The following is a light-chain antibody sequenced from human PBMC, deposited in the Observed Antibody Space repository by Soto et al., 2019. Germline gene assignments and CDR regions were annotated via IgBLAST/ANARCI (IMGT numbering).Light chain of an antibody. Sequence: EIVLTQSPATLSLSPGERATLSCRASQSLTNYLAWYQQRPGQAPGLLIYNASNRATGIPARFSGSGSGTDFTLTISSLEPEDFAVYYCQQRFSWTLTFGGGTKVDIK. CDR3: QQRFSWTLT. J-gene: IGKJ4*01. CDR2: NAS. CDR1: QSLTNY. V-gene: IGKV3-11*01.